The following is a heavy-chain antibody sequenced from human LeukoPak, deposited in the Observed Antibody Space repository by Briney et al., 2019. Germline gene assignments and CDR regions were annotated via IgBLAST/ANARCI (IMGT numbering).Heavy chain of an antibody. CDR1: GYTFTSYY. CDR3: ARDWKDSSGWTGTDFDY. Sequence: ASVKVSCKASGYTFTSYYMHWVRQAPGQGLEWMGIINPSGGSTSYAQKFQGRVTMTRDTSMSTVYMELSSLRSEDTAVYYCARDWKDSSGWTGTDFDYWGQGTLVTVSS. CDR2: INPSGGST. J-gene: IGHJ4*02. D-gene: IGHD6-19*01. V-gene: IGHV1-46*01.